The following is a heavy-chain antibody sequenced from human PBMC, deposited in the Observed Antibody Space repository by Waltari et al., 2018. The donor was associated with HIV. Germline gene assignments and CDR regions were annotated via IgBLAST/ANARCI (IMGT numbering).Heavy chain of an antibody. Sequence: QVQLVQSGAEVKKPGAAVKVSCTASGYTFNGWHMHWVRLAPGQGLEWMGRINPNSGGTNYAQQFQGRVTMTRDTSISTAYMELSRLRSDDTAVYYCAREGARMTTMIYYYYGMDVWGQGTTVTVSS. J-gene: IGHJ6*02. CDR1: GYTFNGWH. CDR3: AREGARMTTMIYYYYGMDV. D-gene: IGHD4-4*01. V-gene: IGHV1-2*06. CDR2: INPNSGGT.